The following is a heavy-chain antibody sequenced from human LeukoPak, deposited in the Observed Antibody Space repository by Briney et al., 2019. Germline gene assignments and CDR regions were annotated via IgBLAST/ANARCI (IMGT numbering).Heavy chain of an antibody. CDR3: AKDSYYDILTGFDY. CDR1: GFTFSSHG. V-gene: IGHV3-9*01. CDR2: ISWNSGSI. D-gene: IGHD3-9*01. J-gene: IGHJ4*02. Sequence: GGTLRLSCAASGFTFSSHGMSWVRQAPGKGLEWVSGISWNSGSIGYADSVKGRFTISRDNAKNSLYLQMNSLRAEDTALYYCAKDSYYDILTGFDYWGQGTLVTVSS.